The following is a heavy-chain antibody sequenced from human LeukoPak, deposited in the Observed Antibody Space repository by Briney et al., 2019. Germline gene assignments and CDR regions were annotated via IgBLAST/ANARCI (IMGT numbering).Heavy chain of an antibody. CDR2: ITWNSDTI. V-gene: IGHV3-9*01. CDR1: GFTFDDFA. J-gene: IGHJ6*02. CDR3: AKDSRPSYYYGPGYYYGMDV. Sequence: GGSLRLSCAAPGFTFDDFAMHWVRQAPGKGLEWVSGITWNSDTIGYADSVKGRFTISRDNAKNSLYLQMNSLRADGAALYYCAKDSRPSYYYGPGYYYGMDVWGQGTTVIVSS. D-gene: IGHD3-10*01.